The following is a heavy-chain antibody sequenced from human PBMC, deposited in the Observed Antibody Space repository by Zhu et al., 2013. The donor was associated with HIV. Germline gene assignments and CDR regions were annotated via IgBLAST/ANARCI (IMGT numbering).Heavy chain of an antibody. D-gene: IGHD6-19*01. CDR3: AREKAAITVAAHGDWFDP. J-gene: IGHJ5*02. CDR1: GYTFTNYG. CDR2: ISAYNGKT. V-gene: IGHV1-18*04. Sequence: QVQLVQSGTEVKKPGASVKVSCKASGYTFTNYGISWVRQAPGQGLEWMGWISAYNGKTNYAQKLQGRVTMTTDTSTSTAYMELRSLRSDDTAVYYCAREKAAITVAAHGDWFDPWGQGTLVTVSS.